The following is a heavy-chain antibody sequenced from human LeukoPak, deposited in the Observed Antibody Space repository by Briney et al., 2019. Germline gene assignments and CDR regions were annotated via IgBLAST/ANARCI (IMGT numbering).Heavy chain of an antibody. CDR2: IKQDGSEK. V-gene: IGHV3-7*01. D-gene: IGHD3-22*01. Sequence: GGSLRLSCAASGFTFSSYWMSWVRQAPGKGLEWVANIKQDGSEKYYVDSVKGRFTISRDNAKNSLYLQMNSLRAEDTAVYYCARDWNYYDSSGYYDPGYLGYWGQGTLVTVSS. CDR3: ARDWNYYDSSGYYDPGYLGY. J-gene: IGHJ4*02. CDR1: GFTFSSYW.